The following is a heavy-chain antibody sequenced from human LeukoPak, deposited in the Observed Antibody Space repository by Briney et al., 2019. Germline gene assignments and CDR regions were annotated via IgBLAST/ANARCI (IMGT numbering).Heavy chain of an antibody. CDR2: IYYSGST. CDR1: GGSFSGYY. V-gene: IGHV4-59*08. J-gene: IGHJ3*02. D-gene: IGHD2-8*01. CDR3: ARHVRRRDAFDI. Sequence: SETLSLTCAVYGGSFSGYYWSWIRQPPGKGLEWIGYIYYSGSTNYNPSLKSRVTISVDTSKNQFSLKLSSVTAADTAVYYCARHVRRRDAFDIWGQGTMVTVSS.